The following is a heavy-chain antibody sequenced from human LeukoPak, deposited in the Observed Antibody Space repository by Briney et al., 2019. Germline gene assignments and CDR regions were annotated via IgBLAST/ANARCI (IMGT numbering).Heavy chain of an antibody. Sequence: SETLSLTCTVSGGSIRSSYYYWGWIRQPPGKGLEWIGSIYYSGSTYYNPSLKSRVTISVDTSKNQFSLKLSSVTAADTAVYYCASRVYYDSRFDYWGQGTLVTVSS. CDR2: IYYSGST. J-gene: IGHJ4*02. D-gene: IGHD3-22*01. CDR3: ASRVYYDSRFDY. V-gene: IGHV4-39*01. CDR1: GGSIRSSYYY.